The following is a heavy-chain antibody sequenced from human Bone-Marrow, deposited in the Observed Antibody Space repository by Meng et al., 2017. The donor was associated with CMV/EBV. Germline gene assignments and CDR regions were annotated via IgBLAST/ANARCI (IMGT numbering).Heavy chain of an antibody. D-gene: IGHD2-21*01. Sequence: GESLKISCAASGFTFSSYAMHWVRQAPGKGLEWVAVISYDGSNKYYADSVKGRFTISRDNSKNTLYLQMNSLRAEDTAVYYCATTYCGGDCYSRGLGYWGHGTLVTVSS. CDR1: GFTFSSYA. CDR2: ISYDGSNK. CDR3: ATTYCGGDCYSRGLGY. J-gene: IGHJ1*01. V-gene: IGHV3-30-3*01.